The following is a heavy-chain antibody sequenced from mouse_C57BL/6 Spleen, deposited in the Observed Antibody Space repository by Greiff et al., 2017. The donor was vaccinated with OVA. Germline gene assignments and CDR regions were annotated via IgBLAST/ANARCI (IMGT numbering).Heavy chain of an antibody. CDR2: ISYDGSN. CDR3: ARGDYSNYDWFAY. D-gene: IGHD2-5*01. J-gene: IGHJ3*01. Sequence: EVKLQESGPGLVKPSQSLSLTCSVTGYSITSGYYWNWIRQFPGNKLEWMGYISYDGSNNYNPSLKNRISITRDTSKNQFFLKLNSVTTEDTATYYCARGDYSNYDWFAYWGQGTLVTVSA. CDR1: GYSITSGYY. V-gene: IGHV3-6*01.